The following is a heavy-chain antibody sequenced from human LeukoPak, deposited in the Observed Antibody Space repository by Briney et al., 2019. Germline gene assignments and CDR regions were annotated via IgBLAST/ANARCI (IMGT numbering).Heavy chain of an antibody. CDR3: SRVAGYLPTRWFDP. D-gene: IGHD6-25*01. J-gene: IGHJ5*02. CDR2: INYTGSP. Sequence: SHTLSLTCAVYGRPYSGLYWSWIRHAPAKALEWIGEINYTGSPSFNPCLKSRVTISVDTSQNHFLLLPTPVTASHQGRYFLSRVAGYLPTRWFDPWGQGTHVTVSS. CDR1: GRPYSGLY. V-gene: IGHV4-34*01.